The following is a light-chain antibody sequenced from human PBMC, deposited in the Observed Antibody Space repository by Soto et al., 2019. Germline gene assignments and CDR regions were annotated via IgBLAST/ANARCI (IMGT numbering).Light chain of an antibody. J-gene: IGKJ4*01. CDR3: QQRSNWILT. CDR2: DAS. Sequence: EVVLTQSPATLSLSPGERATLSCRASQSISRYLAWYQQKPGQAPRLLIYDASNRATGIPARFSGSGSGTDFTLTISSLEPEDFAVYYCQQRSNWILTFGGRTKVDIK. CDR1: QSISRY. V-gene: IGKV3-11*01.